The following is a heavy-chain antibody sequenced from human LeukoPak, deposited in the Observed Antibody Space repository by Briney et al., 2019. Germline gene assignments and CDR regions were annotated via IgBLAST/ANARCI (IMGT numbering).Heavy chain of an antibody. D-gene: IGHD1-26*01. Sequence: PGGSLRLSCAASGFTFSSYGMSWVRQAPGKGLEWVSAISGSGGSTYYADSVKGRFTISRDNSRNTVYLQMNSLRAEDTAVYYCAKDLNSGSYYFDYWGQGTLVTVSS. CDR2: ISGSGGST. J-gene: IGHJ4*02. CDR1: GFTFSSYG. V-gene: IGHV3-23*01. CDR3: AKDLNSGSYYFDY.